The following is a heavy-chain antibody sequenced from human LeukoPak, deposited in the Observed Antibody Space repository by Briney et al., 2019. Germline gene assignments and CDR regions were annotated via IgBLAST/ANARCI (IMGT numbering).Heavy chain of an antibody. V-gene: IGHV3-74*01. J-gene: IGHJ6*02. CDR2: INSDASRT. D-gene: IGHD3-10*01. Sequence: GGSLRLSCAASGFTLSRYWMHWVRQAPGKGLVWVSSINSDASRTSHADSVKGRFTISRDNAKNTLYLQLNSLRAEDTAVYYCARGNYHGMDVWGQGTTVTVSS. CDR1: GFTLSRYW. CDR3: ARGNYHGMDV.